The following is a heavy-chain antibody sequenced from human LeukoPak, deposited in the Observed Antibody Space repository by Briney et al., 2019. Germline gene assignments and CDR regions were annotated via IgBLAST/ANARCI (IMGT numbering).Heavy chain of an antibody. CDR3: ARIPAPMTTVTLEYYFDY. V-gene: IGHV2-26*01. D-gene: IGHD4-17*01. CDR2: IFSNDEK. CDR1: GFSLSNVEMG. Sequence: SGPTLVNPTETLTLTCTVSGFSLSNVEMGVSWIRQPPGKALEWLAHIFSNDEKSYRTSLKSRLTISKDTSKSQVVLTMTNMDPVDTATYYCARIPAPMTTVTLEYYFDYWGQGTLVTVSS. J-gene: IGHJ4*02.